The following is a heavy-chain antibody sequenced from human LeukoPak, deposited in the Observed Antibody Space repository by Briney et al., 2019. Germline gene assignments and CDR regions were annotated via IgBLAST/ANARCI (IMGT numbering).Heavy chain of an antibody. CDR3: ARSSTTVVGGVGYYFDY. V-gene: IGHV4-59*01. CDR1: GGSISSYY. D-gene: IGHD4-23*01. Sequence: PSETLSLTCTVSGGSISSYYWSWIRQPPGKGLEWIGYIYYSGSTNYNPSLKSRVTISVDTSKNQFSLKLSSVTAADTAVYYCARSSTTVVGGVGYYFDYWGQGTLVTVSS. J-gene: IGHJ4*02. CDR2: IYYSGST.